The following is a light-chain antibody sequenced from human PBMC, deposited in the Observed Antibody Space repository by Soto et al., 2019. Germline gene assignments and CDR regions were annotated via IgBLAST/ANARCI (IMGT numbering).Light chain of an antibody. CDR1: QTISSW. CDR3: QHYNSYSEA. CDR2: KAS. V-gene: IGKV1-5*03. Sequence: DIQMTQSPSTLSGSVGDRVTITCRASQTISSWLAWYQQKPGKAPKLLIYKASTLKSGVPSRFSGSGSGTEFTLTISSLQPHDFATYYWQHYNSYSEAFGQGTKVELK. J-gene: IGKJ1*01.